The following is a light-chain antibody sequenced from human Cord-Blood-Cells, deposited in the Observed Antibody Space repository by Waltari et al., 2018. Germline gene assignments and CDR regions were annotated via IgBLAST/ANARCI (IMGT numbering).Light chain of an antibody. CDR1: QSVSSSY. Sequence: EIVLTQSPGTLSLSPGERATLSCRASQSVSSSYLAWYQQKPGLAPRLLIYGASSRATGIQDGFSGSGSGTDFTLTISRLEPEDFAVYYCQQYGSSPPFTFGPGTKVDIK. V-gene: IGKV3-20*01. CDR3: QQYGSSPPFT. CDR2: GAS. J-gene: IGKJ3*01.